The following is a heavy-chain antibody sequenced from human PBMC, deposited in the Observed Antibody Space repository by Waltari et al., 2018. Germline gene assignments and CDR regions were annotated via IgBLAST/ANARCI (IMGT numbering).Heavy chain of an antibody. CDR3: AREWDHYDNSGKGAFEI. Sequence: QVQLQESGPGLETPSQTLSLTCIVSGGSISSGGSYWSWIRQPAVKGLEWIGRVFTSGLTNYNPSLKSRVTVSLDTSKNHFSLNLSSVTAADTAVYYCAREWDHYDNSGKGAFEIWGQGTLVTVSS. CDR2: VFTSGLT. D-gene: IGHD3-22*01. CDR1: GGSISSGGSY. V-gene: IGHV4-61*02. J-gene: IGHJ3*02.